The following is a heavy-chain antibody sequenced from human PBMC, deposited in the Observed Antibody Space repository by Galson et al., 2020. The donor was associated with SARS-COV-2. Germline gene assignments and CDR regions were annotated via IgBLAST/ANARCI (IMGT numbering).Heavy chain of an antibody. CDR3: TRAGIQLWLLDWFDP. Sequence: GESLKISCTASGFTLGDYAMSWFRQAPGKGLEWVGFIRSKAYGGTTEYAASVKGRFTISRDDSKSIAYLQMNSLKTEDTAVYYCTRAGIQLWLLDWFDPWGQGTLVTVSS. CDR1: GFTLGDYA. CDR2: IRSKAYGGTT. J-gene: IGHJ5*02. D-gene: IGHD5-18*01. V-gene: IGHV3-49*03.